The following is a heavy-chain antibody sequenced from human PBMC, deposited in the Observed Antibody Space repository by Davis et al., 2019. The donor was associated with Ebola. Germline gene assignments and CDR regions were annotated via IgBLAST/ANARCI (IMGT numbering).Heavy chain of an antibody. Sequence: GESLKISCTASGFTFGDYAMSWFRQAPGKGLEWVGFIRSKAYGGTTEYAASVKGRFTISRDDSKSIAYLQMNSLKTEDTAVYYCTSTLDGDYVDYWGQGTLVTVSS. V-gene: IGHV3-49*03. J-gene: IGHJ4*02. CDR2: IRSKAYGGTT. CDR1: GFTFGDYA. D-gene: IGHD4-17*01. CDR3: TSTLDGDYVDY.